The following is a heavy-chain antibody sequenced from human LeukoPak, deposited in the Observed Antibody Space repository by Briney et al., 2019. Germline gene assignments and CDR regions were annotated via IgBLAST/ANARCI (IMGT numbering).Heavy chain of an antibody. D-gene: IGHD2-2*01. V-gene: IGHV3-30-3*01. CDR2: ISYDGSNK. Sequence: GGSLRLSCAASGFTFSSYAMHWVRQAPGKGLEWVAVISYDGSNKYYADSVKGRFTISRDNSKNTLYLQMNSLRAEDTAVYYCARDVGGIGYQLPLDAFDIWGQGTMVTVSS. CDR3: ARDVGGIGYQLPLDAFDI. J-gene: IGHJ3*02. CDR1: GFTFSSYA.